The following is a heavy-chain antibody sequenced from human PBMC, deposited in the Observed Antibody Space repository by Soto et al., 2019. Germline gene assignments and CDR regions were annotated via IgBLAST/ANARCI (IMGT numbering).Heavy chain of an antibody. CDR3: ARGSTVTTGFDY. J-gene: IGHJ4*02. CDR2: TYYRSKWYY. V-gene: IGHV6-1*01. D-gene: IGHD4-17*01. CDR1: GDSVSSDSAA. Sequence: SQTLSLTCAISGDSVSSDSAAWNWIRQSPSRGLEWLGRTYYRSKWYYSYAVSLKSRMTINPDTSKNQFSLQLNSVTPDDTAVYYCARGSTVTTGFDYWGQGTLVTSPQ.